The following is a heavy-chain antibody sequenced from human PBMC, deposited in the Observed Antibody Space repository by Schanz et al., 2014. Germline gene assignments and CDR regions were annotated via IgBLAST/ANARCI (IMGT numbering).Heavy chain of an antibody. CDR3: ARGYGDSPTDF. Sequence: QVQLVQSGAEVKKPGASVKVSCKASGYTFTSYGINWVRQAPGQGLEWMGRVIPILGVTHYAQKFQGRVTITADKSTTTAYMELNSLNSDDTAVYYCARGYGDSPTDFWGQGTLVTVSS. CDR1: GYTFTSYG. J-gene: IGHJ4*02. V-gene: IGHV1-69*04. D-gene: IGHD4-17*01. CDR2: VIPILGVT.